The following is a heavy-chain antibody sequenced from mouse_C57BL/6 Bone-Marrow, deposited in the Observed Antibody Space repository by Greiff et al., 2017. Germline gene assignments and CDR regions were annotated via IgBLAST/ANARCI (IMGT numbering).Heavy chain of an antibody. CDR3: AREDYGSSPWFAY. V-gene: IGHV1-81*01. J-gene: IGHJ3*01. D-gene: IGHD1-1*01. CDR2: IYPRSGNT. Sequence: QVQLQQSGAELARPGASVKLSCKASGYTFTSYGISWVKQRTGQGLEWIGEIYPRSGNTYYNEKFKGKATLTADKSSSTAYMELRSLTSEDSAVYFCAREDYGSSPWFAYWGQGTLVTVSA. CDR1: GYTFTSYG.